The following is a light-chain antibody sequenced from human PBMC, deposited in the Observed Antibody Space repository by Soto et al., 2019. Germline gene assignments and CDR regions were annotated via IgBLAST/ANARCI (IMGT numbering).Light chain of an antibody. CDR1: QSVSSN. V-gene: IGKV3-11*01. J-gene: IGKJ4*01. Sequence: ENVLTHSPDTLSLSPGERATLSCRASQSVSSNLAWYQQKPGQAPRLLIYDASKRATGIPARFSGSGSGTDFTLTISSLQPEDFAVYYCHQRSNWPPTFGGGTKVDI. CDR3: HQRSNWPPT. CDR2: DAS.